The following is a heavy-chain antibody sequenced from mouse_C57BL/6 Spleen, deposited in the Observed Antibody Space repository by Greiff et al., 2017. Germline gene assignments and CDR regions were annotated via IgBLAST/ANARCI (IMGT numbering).Heavy chain of an antibody. CDR2: IYPRDGST. Sequence: QVQLKESGPELVKPGASVKLSCKASGYTFTSYNIHWVKQRPGQGLEWIGWIYPRDGSTKYNEKFKGKATLTVDTASSAAYMELHSLTSVDSAVYFCAREDYYGGDWGQGTTLTVSS. CDR3: AREDYYGGD. J-gene: IGHJ2*01. CDR1: GYTFTSYN. V-gene: IGHV1-85*01. D-gene: IGHD1-1*02.